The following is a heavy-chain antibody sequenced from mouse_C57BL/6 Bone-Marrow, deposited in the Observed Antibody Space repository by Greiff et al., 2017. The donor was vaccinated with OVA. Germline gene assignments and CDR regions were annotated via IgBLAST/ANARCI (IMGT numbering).Heavy chain of an antibody. J-gene: IGHJ1*03. CDR2: IYPGDGDT. CDR1: GYAFSSSW. D-gene: IGHD3-2*02. CDR3: ARLRLLYWYFDV. V-gene: IGHV1-82*01. Sequence: VKLMESGPELVKPGASVKISCKASGYAFSSSWMNWVKQRPGKGLEWIGRIYPGDGDTNYNGKFKGKATLTADKSSSTAYMQLSSLTSEDSAVYFCARLRLLYWYFDVWGTGTTVTVSS.